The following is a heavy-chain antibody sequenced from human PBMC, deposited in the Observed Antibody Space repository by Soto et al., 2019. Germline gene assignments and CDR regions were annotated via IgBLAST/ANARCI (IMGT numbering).Heavy chain of an antibody. D-gene: IGHD5-18*01. CDR2: ISGSGGST. V-gene: IGHV3-23*01. CDR1: GFTFSSYA. CDR3: AKDQLRGYSSGVFDY. J-gene: IGHJ4*02. Sequence: EVQLLESGGGLVQPGGSLRLSCAASGFTFSSYAMSWVRQAPGKGLEWVSAISGSGGSTYYADSVKGRFTISRDNSKNTLYLQMNRLRAEDTAVYYCAKDQLRGYSSGVFDYWGQGTLVTVSS.